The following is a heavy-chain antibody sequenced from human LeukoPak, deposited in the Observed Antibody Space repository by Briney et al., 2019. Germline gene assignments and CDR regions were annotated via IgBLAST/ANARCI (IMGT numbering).Heavy chain of an antibody. CDR3: ARDRNYDNAFDI. CDR1: GGSISTYY. J-gene: IGHJ3*02. V-gene: IGHV4-4*07. Sequence: SETLSLTCTVSGGSISTYYWSWIRQPAGKGLEWIGRIYTSGSTNYNPSLKSRVTMSVDTSKNQFSLKLSSVTAADTAIYFCARDRNYDNAFDIWGQGTMVTVSS. D-gene: IGHD3-22*01. CDR2: IYTSGST.